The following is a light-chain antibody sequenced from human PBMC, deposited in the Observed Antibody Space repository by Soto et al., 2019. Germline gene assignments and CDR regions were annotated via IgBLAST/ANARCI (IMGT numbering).Light chain of an antibody. CDR3: SSYTSSVTYV. J-gene: IGLJ1*01. Sequence: QSVLTQPASVSGSPGQSITISCTGTTSDVGGYNYVSWYQQHPAEAPKLMIYEVTNRPSGVSDRFSGSKSGNTASLTISGLQAEDEADYYCSSYTSSVTYVFGTGTKLTVL. CDR1: TSDVGGYNY. CDR2: EVT. V-gene: IGLV2-14*01.